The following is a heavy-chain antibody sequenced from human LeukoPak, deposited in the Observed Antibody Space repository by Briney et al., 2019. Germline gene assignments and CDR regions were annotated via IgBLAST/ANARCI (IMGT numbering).Heavy chain of an antibody. J-gene: IGHJ4*02. CDR2: IHYDGSIK. CDR1: GFTFSSSG. V-gene: IGHV3-30*02. CDR3: ARGGSSRPFDY. D-gene: IGHD6-13*01. Sequence: GGSLRLSCAASGFTFSSSGMHWVRQAPGQGLEWVAYIHYDGSIKYYVDSVKDRFTISRDNSKNTLYLQMNSLRPEDTAVYYCARGGSSRPFDYWDQGTLVTVSS.